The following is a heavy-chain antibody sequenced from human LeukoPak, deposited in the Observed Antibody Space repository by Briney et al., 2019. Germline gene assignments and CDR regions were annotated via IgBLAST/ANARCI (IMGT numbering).Heavy chain of an antibody. CDR1: GGSISSTSYQ. CDR2: SYFGGNT. CDR3: ARLRRTAVTTYNYYHYMDV. J-gene: IGHJ6*03. Sequence: SETLSLTCTASGGSISSTSYQWGWLRQPPGRGLEWIGNSYFGGNTYYNPSLNYRVTVSVDTSKTQFSLQLSSVTAADTAVYYCARLRRTAVTTYNYYHYMDVWGKGTTVTVSS. D-gene: IGHD4-11*01. V-gene: IGHV4-39*01.